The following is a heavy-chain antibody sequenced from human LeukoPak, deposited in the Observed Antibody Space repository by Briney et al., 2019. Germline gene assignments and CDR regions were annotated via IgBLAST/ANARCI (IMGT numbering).Heavy chain of an antibody. V-gene: IGHV4-39*02. Sequence: PSETLSLTCTVSSGSISSSNYYWGWIRQPPGKGLEWIGSVYYSGTTYYNPSLKSRVTRSVDASKKQLSLHLSSVTAADTAVYYCARATTHYWYFDLWGRGTLVTVSS. CDR3: ARATTHYWYFDL. D-gene: IGHD1/OR15-1a*01. J-gene: IGHJ2*01. CDR2: VYYSGTT. CDR1: SGSISSSNYY.